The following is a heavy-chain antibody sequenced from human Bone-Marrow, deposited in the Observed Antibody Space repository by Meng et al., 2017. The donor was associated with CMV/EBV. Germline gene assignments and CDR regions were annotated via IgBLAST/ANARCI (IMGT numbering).Heavy chain of an antibody. D-gene: IGHD2-2*02. J-gene: IGHJ4*02. V-gene: IGHV2-70*20. Sequence: SGPTLVKLPQPLTLTCPFPGFPLSTRLMCVSWVRQPPGKALEWLALIDWDDDKYYSTVLKTRLTISKDTSKNQVVLTMTNMDPVDTATYYCARMACSTTNCYTQPDYWGQGTLVTVSS. CDR1: GFPLSTRLMC. CDR3: ARMACSTTNCYTQPDY. CDR2: IDWDDDK.